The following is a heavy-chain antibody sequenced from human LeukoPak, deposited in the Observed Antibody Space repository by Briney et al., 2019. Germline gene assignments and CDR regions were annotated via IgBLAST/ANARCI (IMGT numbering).Heavy chain of an antibody. CDR2: IYYSGST. J-gene: IGHJ6*04. CDR3: AGDRSRGSSWYPDSYYYYGMDV. Sequence: PSETLSLTCTVSGGPISSYYWSWIRQPPGKGLEWIGYIYYSGSTNYNPSLKSRVTISVDTSKNQFSLKLSSVTAADTAVYYCAGDRSRGSSWYPDSYYYYGMDVWGKGTTVTVSS. V-gene: IGHV4-59*01. D-gene: IGHD6-13*01. CDR1: GGPISSYY.